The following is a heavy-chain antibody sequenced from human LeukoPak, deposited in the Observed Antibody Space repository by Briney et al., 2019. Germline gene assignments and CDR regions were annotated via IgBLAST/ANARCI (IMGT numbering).Heavy chain of an antibody. D-gene: IGHD5-18*01. CDR3: AKDGDTVTDY. J-gene: IGHJ4*02. V-gene: IGHV3-23*01. CDR2: ISGSASST. Sequence: PGGSLRLSCAASGFTINSYAISWVRQTPGKGPEWVSGISGSASSTYYTDSVKGRFTISRDNSKNTLYLQMNSLRAEDTAVYYCAKDGDTVTDYWGQGTLVTVSS. CDR1: GFTINSYA.